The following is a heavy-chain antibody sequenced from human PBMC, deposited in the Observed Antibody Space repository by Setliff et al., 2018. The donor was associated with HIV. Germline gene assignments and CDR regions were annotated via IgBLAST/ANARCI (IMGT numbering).Heavy chain of an antibody. CDR2: IYYSGGT. CDR3: ARVHCGGDCSYYYYYYMDV. Sequence: SETLSLTCTVSGGSISSGGYYWSWIRQHPGKGLEWIGYIYYSGGTYYNPSLKSRVTISVDTSKNQFSLKLSSVTAADTAVYYCARVHCGGDCSYYYYYYMDVWGKGATVTVSS. D-gene: IGHD2-21*02. CDR1: GGSISSGGYY. J-gene: IGHJ6*03. V-gene: IGHV4-31*03.